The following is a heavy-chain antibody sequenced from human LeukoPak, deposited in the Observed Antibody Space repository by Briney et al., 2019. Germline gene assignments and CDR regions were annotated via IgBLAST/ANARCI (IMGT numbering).Heavy chain of an antibody. Sequence: GGSLRLSYAASGFTFSSYGMRWVRQAPGKGLEWVAVIWYDGSNKYYADSVKGRFTISRDNSKNTLYLQMNSLRAEDTAVYYCAKVRYSSSWGLDAFDIWGQGTMVTVSS. CDR2: IWYDGSNK. CDR1: GFTFSSYG. J-gene: IGHJ3*02. CDR3: AKVRYSSSWGLDAFDI. D-gene: IGHD6-13*01. V-gene: IGHV3-33*06.